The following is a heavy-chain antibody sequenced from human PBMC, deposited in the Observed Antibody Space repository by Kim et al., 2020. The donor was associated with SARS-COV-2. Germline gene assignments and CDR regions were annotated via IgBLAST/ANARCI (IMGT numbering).Heavy chain of an antibody. V-gene: IGHV3-11*06. D-gene: IGHD3-16*01. CDR3: ARDKKGGHYYYGMDV. CDR2: ISSSSSYT. CDR1: GFTFSDYY. J-gene: IGHJ6*02. Sequence: GGSLRLSCAASGFTFSDYYMSWIRQAPGKGLEWVSYISSSSSYTNYADSVKGRFTISRDNAKNSLYLQMNSLRAEDTAVYYCARDKKGGHYYYGMDVWGQGTTVTVSS.